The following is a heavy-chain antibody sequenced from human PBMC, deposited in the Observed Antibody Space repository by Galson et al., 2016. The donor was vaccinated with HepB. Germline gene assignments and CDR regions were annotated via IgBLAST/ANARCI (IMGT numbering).Heavy chain of an antibody. J-gene: IGHJ4*02. D-gene: IGHD3-22*01. V-gene: IGHV5-10-1*01. CDR2: IDPSNAYT. CDR1: GYSFTSYW. CDR3: ARLGYDDSSGYYGPCGY. Sequence: QSGAEVKKPGESLRISCKCSGYSFTSYWISWGRQMPGKGLAWMGRIDPSNAYTNYRTACPAHGTISADKSISTAYLQWISLKASDTAMYYCARLGYDDSSGYYGPCGYWGQGTLVTVSS.